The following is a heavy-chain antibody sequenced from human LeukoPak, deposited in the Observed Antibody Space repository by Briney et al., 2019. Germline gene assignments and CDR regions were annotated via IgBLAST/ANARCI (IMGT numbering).Heavy chain of an antibody. CDR1: GFTFSSYW. V-gene: IGHV3-7*01. J-gene: IGHJ4*02. CDR2: IKEDGSEI. Sequence: PGGSLRLSCAGSGFTFSSYWMSWVRQAPGKGLEWVANIKEDGSEIYYVDSVKGRFTISRDNAKNSLYLQMNSLRVEDTAVYYCARALAVAGTGYWGQGTLVTVSS. D-gene: IGHD6-19*01. CDR3: ARALAVAGTGY.